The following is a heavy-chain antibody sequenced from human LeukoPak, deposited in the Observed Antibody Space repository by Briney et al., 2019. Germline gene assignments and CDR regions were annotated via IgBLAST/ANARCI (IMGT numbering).Heavy chain of an antibody. D-gene: IGHD6-13*01. Sequence: PGGSLRLSCAASGFTFSSYGMTWVRQAPGKGLEWVSCIIGSGVNTYYADSVKGRFTISRDNSKNTLYLQMNSLRAEDTAVYYCAKDYGPKQLVFLDSWGQGTLVTVSS. CDR1: GFTFSSYG. CDR3: AKDYGPKQLVFLDS. V-gene: IGHV3-23*01. CDR2: IIGSGVNT. J-gene: IGHJ4*02.